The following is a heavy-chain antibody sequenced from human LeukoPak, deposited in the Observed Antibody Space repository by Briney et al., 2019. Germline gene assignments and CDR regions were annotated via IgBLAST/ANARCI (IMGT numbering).Heavy chain of an antibody. J-gene: IGHJ4*02. D-gene: IGHD6-19*01. Sequence: SETLSLTCTVSGGSISSYYWSLIRQPPGKGLEWIGYIYYSGSTNYNPSLKSRVAISVDTSKNQFSLKLSSVTAADTAVYYCASQPTGYSSGWYNYWGQGTLVTVSS. CDR2: IYYSGST. CDR3: ASQPTGYSSGWYNY. CDR1: GGSISSYY. V-gene: IGHV4-59*08.